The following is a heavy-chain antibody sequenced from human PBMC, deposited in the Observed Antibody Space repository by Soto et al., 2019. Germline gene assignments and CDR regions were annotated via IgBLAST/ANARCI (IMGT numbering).Heavy chain of an antibody. D-gene: IGHD2-15*01. Sequence: GGSLRLSCAAAGFTFSSSEMYWVRQAPGKGLEWISYIHPGGQTIFYAESGKGRFTISRDSAKHSVYLQMSSLRAEATAVYYCASRGSRWGRGTKVTVSS. CDR1: GFTFSSSE. CDR2: IHPGGQTI. V-gene: IGHV3-48*03. J-gene: IGHJ3*01. CDR3: ASRGSR.